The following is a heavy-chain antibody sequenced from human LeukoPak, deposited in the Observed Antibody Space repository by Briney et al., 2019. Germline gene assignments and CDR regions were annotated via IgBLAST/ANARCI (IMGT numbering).Heavy chain of an antibody. J-gene: IGHJ4*02. Sequence: GKSLRLSCAASGFTLRSYAMHWVRQAPGKGLECVAFVSYDESEKYYGDSAKGRFTISRDNSENTLYLEMNNLRTEDTAVYYCTSELRDSNHDFDYWGQGTLVTVSS. CDR2: VSYDESEK. V-gene: IGHV3-30*04. D-gene: IGHD4-11*01. CDR3: TSELRDSNHDFDY. CDR1: GFTLRSYA.